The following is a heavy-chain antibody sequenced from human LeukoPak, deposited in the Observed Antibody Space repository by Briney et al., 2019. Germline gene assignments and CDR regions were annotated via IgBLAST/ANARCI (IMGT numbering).Heavy chain of an antibody. CDR2: IIGSGGRT. CDR3: ARNPGYDRGWYYFDY. Sequence: PGESLRLSCAASGFTFSNYAMSWVRQAPGKGLEGGSIIIGSGGRTHYADSVKGRFTISRDNSENTLYLQMNSLRADDTAVYYCARNPGYDRGWYYFDYWGQGTLVTVSS. V-gene: IGHV3-23*01. D-gene: IGHD6-19*01. J-gene: IGHJ4*02. CDR1: GFTFSNYA.